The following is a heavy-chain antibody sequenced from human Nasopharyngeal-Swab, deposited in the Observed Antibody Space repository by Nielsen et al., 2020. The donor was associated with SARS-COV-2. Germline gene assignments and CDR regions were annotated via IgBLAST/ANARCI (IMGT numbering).Heavy chain of an antibody. CDR2: ISPDGGGA. J-gene: IGHJ6*03. D-gene: IGHD6-25*01. CDR1: GFTFSSYS. Sequence: GESLKISCAASGFTFSSYSMHWVRQAPGGELEYVAAISPDGGGAYYGRSVKGRFTISRDNSKNTVDLQMGTLSSEDMAVYYCARATLPSGAYHMDVWGKGTTVTVS. CDR3: ARATLPSGAYHMDV. V-gene: IGHV3-64*01.